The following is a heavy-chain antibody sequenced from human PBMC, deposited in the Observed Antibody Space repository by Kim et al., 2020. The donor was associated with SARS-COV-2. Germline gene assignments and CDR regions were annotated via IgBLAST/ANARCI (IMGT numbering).Heavy chain of an antibody. Sequence: SSRSSNIYYADSVKGRFNISRDNDKNSLYLQVNSQGAEDTAVYYCARSNDLWGRGTLVTVSS. CDR3: ARSNDL. CDR2: SSRSSNI. V-gene: IGHV3-48*04. J-gene: IGHJ2*01.